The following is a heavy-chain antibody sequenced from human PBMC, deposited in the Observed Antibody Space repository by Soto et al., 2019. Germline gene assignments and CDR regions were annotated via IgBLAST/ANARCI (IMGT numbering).Heavy chain of an antibody. D-gene: IGHD3-10*01. CDR3: ARNTLRYYGSGSYLIYGMDV. CDR2: ISYDGSNK. J-gene: IGHJ6*02. CDR1: GFTFSSYA. V-gene: IGHV3-30-3*01. Sequence: GGSLRLSCAASGFTFSSYAMHWVRQAPGKGLEWVAVISYDGSNKYYADSVKGRFTISRDNSKNTLYLQMNSLRAEDTAVYYCARNTLRYYGSGSYLIYGMDVWGQGTTVTVSS.